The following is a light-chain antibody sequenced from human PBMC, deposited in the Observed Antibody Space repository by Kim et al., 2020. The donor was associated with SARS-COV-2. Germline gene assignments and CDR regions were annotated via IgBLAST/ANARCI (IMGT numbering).Light chain of an antibody. CDR1: SLRNYY. CDR3: NSRDSSGDHVV. Sequence: SSELTQDPAVSVALGQTVRLTRQGDSLRNYYATWYQQRPGQAPVLVLYGKYNRPSGIPDRFSGSASGNTASLTITGAQAEDEADYCCNSRDSSGDHVVFGGGTKLTVL. CDR2: GKY. J-gene: IGLJ3*02. V-gene: IGLV3-19*01.